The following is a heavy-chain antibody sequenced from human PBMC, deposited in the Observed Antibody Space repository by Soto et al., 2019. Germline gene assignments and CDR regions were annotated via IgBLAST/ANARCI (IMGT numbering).Heavy chain of an antibody. Sequence: PSETLSLTCAVSGCSINSGLYSWSWIRQPPGKGLEWIGYIYHSGSTYYNPSLKSRVTISVDRSKNQFSLKLNSVTAADTAVYYCAKNTYLSDWGQGILVTVSS. D-gene: IGHD2-21*01. CDR1: GCSINSGLYS. CDR2: IYHSGST. CDR3: AKNTYLSD. V-gene: IGHV4-30-2*01. J-gene: IGHJ4*02.